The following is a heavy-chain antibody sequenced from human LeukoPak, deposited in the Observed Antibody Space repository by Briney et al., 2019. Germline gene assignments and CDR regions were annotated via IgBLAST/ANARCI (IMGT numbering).Heavy chain of an antibody. CDR1: GLTFSSYE. CDR2: ISSSGSTI. J-gene: IGHJ4*02. V-gene: IGHV3-48*03. CDR3: ARDNYESSTPYYFDY. D-gene: IGHD3-22*01. Sequence: WGSLRLSCSASGLTFSSYEMNWVGQAPGNGLEGGSYISSSGSTIYNADSVKGRFTISRDNAKNSLYLQMNSLRAEDTAVYYCARDNYESSTPYYFDYWGQGTLVTV.